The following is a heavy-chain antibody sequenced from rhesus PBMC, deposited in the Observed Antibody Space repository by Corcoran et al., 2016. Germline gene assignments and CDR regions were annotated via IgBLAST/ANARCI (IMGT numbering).Heavy chain of an antibody. Sequence: EVQLVESGGGLVQPGGSLRLSCAASGFTFSDYYMSWVRQAPGKGLGWVSSISSASSYIYYADSVKGRFTISGDNAKNSLSLQMNSLKTEDTAVYYCTRFYSGSYYFDYWGQGVLVTVSS. CDR2: ISSASSYI. J-gene: IGHJ4*01. CDR1: GFTFSDYY. D-gene: IGHD3-16*01. CDR3: TRFYSGSYYFDY. V-gene: IGHV3S4*01.